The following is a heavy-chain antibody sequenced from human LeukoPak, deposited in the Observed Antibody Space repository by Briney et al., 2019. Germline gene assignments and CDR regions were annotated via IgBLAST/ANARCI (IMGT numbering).Heavy chain of an antibody. D-gene: IGHD3-9*01. Sequence: SGPTLLKPTPTLTLTCTLSGFSIRTDGVGVGWIRQPPGKALEWLALIYWDDDKRYSPFLKSRLTITKDTSKNQVVLTMTNMDPVDTAAYYCAHSREYYDILTGYYGSNWFDPWGQGTLVTVSS. V-gene: IGHV2-5*02. J-gene: IGHJ5*02. CDR2: IYWDDDK. CDR3: AHSREYYDILTGYYGSNWFDP. CDR1: GFSIRTDGVG.